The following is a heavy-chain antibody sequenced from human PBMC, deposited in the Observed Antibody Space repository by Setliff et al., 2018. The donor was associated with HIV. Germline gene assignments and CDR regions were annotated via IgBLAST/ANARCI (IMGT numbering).Heavy chain of an antibody. CDR2: INHSGSA. Sequence: PSETLSLTCIVSGGSIVSHYWTWIRQSPGKGLEWIGEINHSGSANYNPSLKSRVTISVDTSKNQFSLNLSSVTATDTAIYYCARGQWLRYGAFDSWGQGTQVTVSS. CDR1: GGSIVSHY. J-gene: IGHJ4*02. CDR3: ARGQWLRYGAFDS. D-gene: IGHD5-12*01. V-gene: IGHV4-34*01.